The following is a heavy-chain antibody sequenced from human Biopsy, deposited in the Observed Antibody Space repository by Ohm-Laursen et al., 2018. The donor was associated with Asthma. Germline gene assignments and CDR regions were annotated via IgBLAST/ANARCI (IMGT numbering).Heavy chain of an antibody. D-gene: IGHD3-9*01. Sequence: ASVKVSCKASGYTFISYAIHWVRQAPGQRLEWMGGINAGNGNTKYSQKFQGRVTITRDTSASTAYMELSSLRSEDTAVYYCARTYYDFLTGQVNDAFDIWGQGTMVTVSS. J-gene: IGHJ3*02. V-gene: IGHV1-3*01. CDR1: GYTFISYA. CDR3: ARTYYDFLTGQVNDAFDI. CDR2: INAGNGNT.